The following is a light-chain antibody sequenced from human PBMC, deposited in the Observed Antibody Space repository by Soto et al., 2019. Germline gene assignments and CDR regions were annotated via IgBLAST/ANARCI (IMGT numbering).Light chain of an antibody. J-gene: IGKJ4*01. V-gene: IGKV1-5*03. Sequence: DIQMTQSPSTLSASVGDRVTISCRASQSISSWLAWYQQKPGKAPKLLIYKASSLESGVPSRFSGSGSGTEFTLTISSLQPDDFATCYPSFGGGTKVEIK. CDR3: S. CDR2: KAS. CDR1: QSISSW.